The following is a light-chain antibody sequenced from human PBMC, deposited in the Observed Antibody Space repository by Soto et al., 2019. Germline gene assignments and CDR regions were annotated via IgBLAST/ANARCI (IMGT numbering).Light chain of an antibody. CDR1: TSDVGGYNY. Sequence: QSALTQPASVSASPGQSITISCAGTTSDVGGYNYVSWYQQHPGKAPNVMIYDVSNRPSGVSNRFSGSKSGNTASLTISGPQADDEADYYCSSDTTSYTWVFGGGTKLTVL. CDR3: SSDTTSYTWV. J-gene: IGLJ3*02. CDR2: DVS. V-gene: IGLV2-14*01.